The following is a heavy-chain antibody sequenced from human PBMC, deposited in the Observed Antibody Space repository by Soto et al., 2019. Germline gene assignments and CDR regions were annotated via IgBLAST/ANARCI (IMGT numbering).Heavy chain of an antibody. J-gene: IGHJ4*02. CDR2: FDPEDGET. CDR1: GYTLTELS. Sequence: ASVKVSCKVSGYTLTELSMHWVRQAPGKGLEWMGGFDPEDGETIYAQKFQGRVTMTEDTSTDTAYMELSSLRSEDTAVYYCATDLGYGTTKDYWGQGTLVTVSS. D-gene: IGHD1-1*01. CDR3: ATDLGYGTTKDY. V-gene: IGHV1-24*01.